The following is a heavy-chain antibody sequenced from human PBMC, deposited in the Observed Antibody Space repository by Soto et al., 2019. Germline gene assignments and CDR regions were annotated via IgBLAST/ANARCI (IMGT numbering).Heavy chain of an antibody. Sequence: QVQLVQSGAEVKKPGSSVKISCKASGGTFSSYAISWVRQAPGQGLEWMGGIIPIFGTANYAQKFQGRVTITAGEPTSTAYMELSRLRSVDTAAYHCARGVPGIALAGYFDCWGQETLVTVSS. CDR3: ARGVPGIALAGYFDC. J-gene: IGHJ4*02. CDR2: IIPIFGTA. D-gene: IGHD6-19*01. V-gene: IGHV1-69*12. CDR1: GGTFSSYA.